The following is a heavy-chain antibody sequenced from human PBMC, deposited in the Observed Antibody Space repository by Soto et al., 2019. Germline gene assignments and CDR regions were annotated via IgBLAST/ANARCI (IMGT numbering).Heavy chain of an antibody. J-gene: IGHJ4*02. CDR1: GFSFSTYG. D-gene: IGHD1-1*01. V-gene: IGHV3-23*01. Sequence: EMQLLESGGGLVQPGGSLRLSCVVSGFSFSTYGVTWVRQAPGKGLEWVCGVSGGSGVTHYTDSVKGRFTISGDDSKNTLYMQMNSLRGEDTAVYFCAKDVMKWNAYNIFDYWGLGSLVTVSS. CDR2: VSGGSGVT. CDR3: AKDVMKWNAYNIFDY.